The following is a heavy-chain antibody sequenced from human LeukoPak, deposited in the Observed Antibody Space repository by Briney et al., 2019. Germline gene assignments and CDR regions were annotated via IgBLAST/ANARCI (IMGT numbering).Heavy chain of an antibody. V-gene: IGHV4-59*01. CDR1: GGSFSGYY. CDR2: ISYSGST. Sequence: SETLSHTCAVYGGSFSGYYWSWIRQPPGKGLEWIGYISYSGSTNYNPSLKSRVTISVDTSKNQFSLKLSSVTAADTAVYYCARGHVIAADHFQHWGQGTLVTVSS. D-gene: IGHD3-16*02. CDR3: ARGHVIAADHFQH. J-gene: IGHJ1*01.